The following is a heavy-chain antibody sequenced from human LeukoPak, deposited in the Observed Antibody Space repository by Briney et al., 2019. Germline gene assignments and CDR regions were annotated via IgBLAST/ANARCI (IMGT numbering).Heavy chain of an antibody. J-gene: IGHJ2*01. D-gene: IGHD3-3*01. CDR3: ARENDFWSGYLWYFDL. V-gene: IGHV4-31*03. CDR1: GGSISSGGYY. CDR2: IYYSGST. Sequence: SQTLSLTCTVSGGSISSGGYYWSWIRQHPGKGLEWIGYIYYSGSTYYNPSLKSRVTISVDTSRNQFSLKLSSVTAADTAVYYCARENDFWSGYLWYFDLWGRGTLVTVSS.